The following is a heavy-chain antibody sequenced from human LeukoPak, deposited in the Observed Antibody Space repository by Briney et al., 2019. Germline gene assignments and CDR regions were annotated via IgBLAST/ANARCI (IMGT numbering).Heavy chain of an antibody. J-gene: IGHJ4*02. D-gene: IGHD1-26*01. Sequence: SVKVSCKASGFTFTSSAMQWARQARAQRLEWRGWIVVGSGNTNYAQKFQERVTITRDMSTSTAYMELSSLRSEDTAVYYCAADLQVGATLFDYWGQGTLVTVSS. CDR1: GFTFTSSA. CDR2: IVVGSGNT. V-gene: IGHV1-58*02. CDR3: AADLQVGATLFDY.